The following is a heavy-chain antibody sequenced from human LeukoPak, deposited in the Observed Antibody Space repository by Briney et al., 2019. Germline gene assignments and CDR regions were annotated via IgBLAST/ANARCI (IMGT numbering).Heavy chain of an antibody. CDR3: AKDRAAAGIYYFDY. CDR1: GFTFSNYA. Sequence: GGSLRLSCAASGFTFSNYAMSWVRQAPGKGLEWIFAISGTGFSTYYADSVKGRFDISRDNSKNTLYLQMNSLRAEDTAVYYCAKDRAAAGIYYFDYWGQGTLVTVSS. CDR2: ISGTGFST. D-gene: IGHD6-13*01. V-gene: IGHV3-23*01. J-gene: IGHJ4*02.